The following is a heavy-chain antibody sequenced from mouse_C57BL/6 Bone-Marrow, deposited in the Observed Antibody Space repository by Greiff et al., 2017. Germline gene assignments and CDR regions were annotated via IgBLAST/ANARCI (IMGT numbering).Heavy chain of an antibody. V-gene: IGHV1-63*01. CDR2: IYPGGGYT. Sequence: QVQLQQSGAELVRPGTSVKMSCKASGYTFTNYWIGWEKQRPGHGLEWIGDIYPGGGYTNYNEKFKGKATLTADKSSSTAYMQISSLTSEDSAIYDCARGDPWFAYWGQGTLVTVSA. J-gene: IGHJ3*01. CDR3: ARGDPWFAY. CDR1: GYTFTNYW.